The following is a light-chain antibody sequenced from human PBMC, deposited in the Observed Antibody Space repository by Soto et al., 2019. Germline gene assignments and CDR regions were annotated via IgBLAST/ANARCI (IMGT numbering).Light chain of an antibody. CDR3: QHYNSYSEA. CDR2: QTS. CDR1: QYINTR. Sequence: EIVLTQSPATLSSFPGDRVTLSCRASQYINTRLAWYQHRPGQAPRLLIYQTSLRAAGIPARFSASGSGTDFTLTISSLQPDDFATYYCQHYNSYSEAFGQGTKVDIK. V-gene: IGKV3D-15*01. J-gene: IGKJ1*01.